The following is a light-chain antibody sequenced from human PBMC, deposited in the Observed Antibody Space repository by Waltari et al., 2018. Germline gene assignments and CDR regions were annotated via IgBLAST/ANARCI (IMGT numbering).Light chain of an antibody. V-gene: IGKV1-5*03. CDR3: QHYNSYPLT. Sequence: DIQLTQSPSTLPASVGDRVTITRRASQSVSNWLAWYQQKPGKAPKLLIYRASILESGVPSRFSGSGSGTEFTLTISSLQPEDFATYFCQHYNSYPLTFGGGTKVDI. CDR2: RAS. J-gene: IGKJ4*01. CDR1: QSVSNW.